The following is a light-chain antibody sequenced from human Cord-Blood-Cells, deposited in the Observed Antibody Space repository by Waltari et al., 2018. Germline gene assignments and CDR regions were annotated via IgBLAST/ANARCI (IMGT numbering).Light chain of an antibody. Sequence: QSALSQPPSASGSPGQSVTISCTGTSSYVGGHNYVSWYQQHPGKAPKLMIYEVSKRPSGVPDRFSGSKSGNTASLTVSGLQAEDEADYYCSSYAGSNNFVFGTGTKVTVL. CDR2: EVS. CDR1: SSYVGGHNY. V-gene: IGLV2-8*01. J-gene: IGLJ1*01. CDR3: SSYAGSNNFV.